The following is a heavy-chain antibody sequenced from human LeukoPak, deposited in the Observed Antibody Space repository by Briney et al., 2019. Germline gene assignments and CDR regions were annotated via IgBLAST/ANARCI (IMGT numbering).Heavy chain of an antibody. Sequence: GGSLRLSCAASGFTFSNFGMLWVRQGPGKGQEWVAFIRYDGSDKYYADSVKGRFTISRDTSKNTLYLQMNSLRAEDTAVYYCAKGQGCSGGSCYLDYWGQGTLVTVSS. CDR3: AKGQGCSGGSCYLDY. CDR2: IRYDGSDK. CDR1: GFTFSNFG. D-gene: IGHD2-15*01. V-gene: IGHV3-30*02. J-gene: IGHJ4*02.